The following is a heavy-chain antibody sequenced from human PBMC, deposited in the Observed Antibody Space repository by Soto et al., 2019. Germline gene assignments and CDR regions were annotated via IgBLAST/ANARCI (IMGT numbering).Heavy chain of an antibody. CDR1: GFTFSSYA. D-gene: IGHD2-21*02. Sequence: GGSLRLSCAASGFTFSSYAMSWVRQAPGKGLEWVSAISGSGGSTYYADSVKGRFTISRDNSKNTLYLQMNSLRAEDTAVYYCAKESTYCGGDCYVSNWFDPWGQGTLVTVSS. CDR2: ISGSGGST. J-gene: IGHJ5*02. V-gene: IGHV3-23*01. CDR3: AKESTYCGGDCYVSNWFDP.